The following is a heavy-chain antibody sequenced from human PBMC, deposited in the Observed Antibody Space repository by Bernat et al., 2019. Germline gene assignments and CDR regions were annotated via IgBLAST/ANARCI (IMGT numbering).Heavy chain of an antibody. CDR1: GDSISRVNYY. J-gene: IGHJ4*02. CDR3: ARYASATVSPHGLDF. V-gene: IGHV4-31*03. Sequence: QVQLRESGPRLVKPSQTLSLTCTVSGDSISRVNYYWTWIRQSPGRSLEWIGHIYDSGTTFYNPSLTSRVTISMDLSRNQFSLRLISVTAADTALYFCARYASATVSPHGLDFWGQGILVTVSS. CDR2: IYDSGTT.